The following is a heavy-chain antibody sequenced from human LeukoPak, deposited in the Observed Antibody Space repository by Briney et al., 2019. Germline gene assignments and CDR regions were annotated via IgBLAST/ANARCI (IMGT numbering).Heavy chain of an antibody. CDR2: INPNSGGT. D-gene: IGHD4-17*01. CDR1: GYTFTGYY. Sequence: GASVTVSCKASGYTFTGYYMHWVRQAPGQGLEWMGWINPNSGGTNYAQKFQGRVTMTRDTSISTAYMELSRRRSDDTAVYYCARDLYGELSHILTEDYWGQGTLVTISS. V-gene: IGHV1-2*02. CDR3: ARDLYGELSHILTEDY. J-gene: IGHJ4*02.